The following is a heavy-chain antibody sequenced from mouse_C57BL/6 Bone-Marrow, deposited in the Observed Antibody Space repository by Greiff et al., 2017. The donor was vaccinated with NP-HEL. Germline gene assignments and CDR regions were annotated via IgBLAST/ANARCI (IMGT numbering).Heavy chain of an antibody. J-gene: IGHJ3*01. CDR3: AREGTDYDGFAY. Sequence: EVKLQESGPELVKPGASVKIPCKASGYTFTDYNMDWVKQSHGKSLEWIGDINPNNGGTIYNQKFKGKATLTVDKSSSTAYMELRSLTSEDTAVYYCAREGTDYDGFAYWGQGTLVTVSA. D-gene: IGHD2-4*01. V-gene: IGHV1-18*01. CDR1: GYTFTDYN. CDR2: INPNNGGT.